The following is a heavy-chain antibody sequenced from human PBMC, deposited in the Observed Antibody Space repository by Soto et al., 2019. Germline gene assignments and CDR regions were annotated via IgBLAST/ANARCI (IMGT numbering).Heavy chain of an antibody. CDR2: ISSSGSTI. V-gene: IGHV3-11*01. Sequence: GGSLRLSCAASGFTFSDYYMSWIRQAPGKGLEWVSYISSSGSTIYYADSVKGRFTISRDNAKNSLYLQMNSLRAEDTAVYYCARCPLLRFLEWPYGMDVWGQGTTVTVSS. CDR3: ARCPLLRFLEWPYGMDV. D-gene: IGHD3-3*01. CDR1: GFTFSDYY. J-gene: IGHJ6*02.